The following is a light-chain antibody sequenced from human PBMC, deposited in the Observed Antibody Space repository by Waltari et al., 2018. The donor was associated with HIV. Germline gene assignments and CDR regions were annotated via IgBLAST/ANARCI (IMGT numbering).Light chain of an antibody. CDR1: NIGSKS. V-gene: IGLV3-21*04. CDR2: DDS. CDR3: QVWDSSTDHWV. J-gene: IGLJ3*02. Sequence: SYVLTQPPSVSVAPGKTARITCGGNNIGSKSVHVYQQKPGQAPVVVIYDDSDRPSGIPERFSGSNSGNTATLTISRVEAGDEADYYCQVWDSSTDHWVFGGGTKLTVL.